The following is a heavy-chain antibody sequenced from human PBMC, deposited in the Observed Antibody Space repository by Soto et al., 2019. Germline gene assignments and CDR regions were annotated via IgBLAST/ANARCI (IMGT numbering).Heavy chain of an antibody. V-gene: IGHV3-21*01. CDR1: GFTFSSYS. CDR2: ISSSSSYI. D-gene: IGHD1-7*01. Sequence: EVQLVESGGGLVKPGGSLRLACAASGFTFSSYSMNWVRQAPGKGLEWVSSISSSSSYIYYADSVKGRFTISRDNAKNSLYLQMNSLRAEDTAVYYCAREANYPNWFDPWGQGTLVTVSS. J-gene: IGHJ5*02. CDR3: AREANYPNWFDP.